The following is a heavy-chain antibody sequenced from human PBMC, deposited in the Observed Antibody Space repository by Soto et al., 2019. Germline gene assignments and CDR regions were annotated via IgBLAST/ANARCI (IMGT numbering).Heavy chain of an antibody. CDR2: MNPNSGDT. CDR3: ARGELLWFGELLR. J-gene: IGHJ4*02. V-gene: IGHV1-8*01. D-gene: IGHD3-10*01. CDR1: GYTFTSYE. Sequence: QVQLVQSGAEVKKHGASVKVSCKDSGYTFTSYEINWVRQATGQGLEWMGWMNPNSGDTGYAQKFQGRVTMTRNTSISTAYMELSTLKSEDTAVYDCARGELLWFGELLRWGQGTLVTASS.